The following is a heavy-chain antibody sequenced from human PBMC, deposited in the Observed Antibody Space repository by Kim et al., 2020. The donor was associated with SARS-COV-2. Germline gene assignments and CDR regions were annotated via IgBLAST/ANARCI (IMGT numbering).Heavy chain of an antibody. V-gene: IGHV3-7*01. D-gene: IGHD3-22*01. CDR1: GFTFRDYW. J-gene: IGHJ4*02. Sequence: LSLTCAASGFTFRDYWMSWVRQAPGKGLEWVANIQQDGSEKYYVDSVKGRFTISRDNAKNSLYLQMNSLRVEDTAVYYCARGENYYDSSGSDYFDYWGQGTLVTVSS. CDR2: IQQDGSEK. CDR3: ARGENYYDSSGSDYFDY.